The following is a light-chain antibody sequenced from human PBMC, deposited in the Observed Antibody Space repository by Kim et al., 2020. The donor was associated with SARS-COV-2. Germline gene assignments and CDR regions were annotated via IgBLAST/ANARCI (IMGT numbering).Light chain of an antibody. Sequence: SSELTQDPAVSVALGPTVRITCQGDSLRSYYATWYQQKPGQAPIVVIYGKNNRPSGIPDRFSGSSSGDTASLTINGTQAGDEADYYCNSRGSNDNVLFGG. J-gene: IGLJ2*01. CDR1: SLRSYY. CDR3: NSRGSNDNVL. CDR2: GKN. V-gene: IGLV3-19*01.